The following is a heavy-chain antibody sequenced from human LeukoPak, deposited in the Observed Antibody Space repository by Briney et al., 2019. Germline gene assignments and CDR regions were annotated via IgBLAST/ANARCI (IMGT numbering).Heavy chain of an antibody. D-gene: IGHD1-26*01. J-gene: IGHJ4*02. Sequence: PGGSLRLSCAASGFTFSSYAMSWVRQAPGKGLEWVSAISGSGGSTYCADSVKGRFTISRDNSKNTLYLQMNSLRAEDTAVYYCAKDRKARDYHDYWGQGTLVTVSS. CDR1: GFTFSSYA. CDR2: ISGSGGST. CDR3: AKDRKARDYHDY. V-gene: IGHV3-23*01.